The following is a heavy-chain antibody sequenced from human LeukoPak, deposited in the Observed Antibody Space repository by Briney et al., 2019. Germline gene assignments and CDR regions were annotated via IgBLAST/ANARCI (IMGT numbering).Heavy chain of an antibody. D-gene: IGHD3-22*01. CDR1: GGSISSYY. J-gene: IGHJ2*01. CDR2: IYTSGST. CDR3: ARHEPSRDYYDSSGYYYVGYFDL. Sequence: PSETLSLTCTVSGGSISSYYWSWIRQPPGKGLGWIGYIYTSGSTNYNPSLKSRVTISVDTSKNQFSLKLSSVTAADTAVYYCARHEPSRDYYDSSGYYYVGYFDLWGRGTLVTVSS. V-gene: IGHV4-4*09.